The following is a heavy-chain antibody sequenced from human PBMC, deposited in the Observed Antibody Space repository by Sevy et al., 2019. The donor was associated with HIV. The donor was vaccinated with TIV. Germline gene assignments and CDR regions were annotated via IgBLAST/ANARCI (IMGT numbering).Heavy chain of an antibody. CDR2: ISYDGINK. CDR1: GLSVTNNG. D-gene: IGHD3-9*01. V-gene: IGHV3-30*18. CDR3: AKDFTGFYGMDV. Sequence: GGSLRLSCEVSGLSVTNNGMHWVRQAPGKGLEWVAVISYDGINKYYGDSVKGRFIISRDRSKNTLYLQMNILRIEDTAVYYCAKDFTGFYGMDVWGQGILVTVSS. J-gene: IGHJ6*02.